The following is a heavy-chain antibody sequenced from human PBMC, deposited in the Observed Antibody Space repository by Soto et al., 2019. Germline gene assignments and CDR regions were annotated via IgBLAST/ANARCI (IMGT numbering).Heavy chain of an antibody. J-gene: IGHJ6*03. Sequence: GGSLRLSCAASGFTFDDYAMHWVRQAPGKGLEWVSGISWNSGSIGYADSVKGRFTISRDNAKNSLYLQMNSLRAEDTALYYCAKDLNIVATTGSLYYYYYYMDVWGKGTTVTVSS. CDR3: AKDLNIVATTGSLYYYYYYMDV. CDR2: ISWNSGSI. CDR1: GFTFDDYA. D-gene: IGHD5-12*01. V-gene: IGHV3-9*01.